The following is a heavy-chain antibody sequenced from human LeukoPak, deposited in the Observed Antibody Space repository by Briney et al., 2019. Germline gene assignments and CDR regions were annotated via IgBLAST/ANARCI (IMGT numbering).Heavy chain of an antibody. CDR2: ISAYNGNT. J-gene: IGHJ4*02. D-gene: IGHD3-22*01. Sequence: ASVKVSCKASGYTFTDYYMHWVRQAPGQGLEWMGWISAYNGNTKYAQKLQGRVTMTTDTSTSTAYMELRSLRSDDTAVYYCARGFPPRIYYDSSGYYSYYFDYWGQGTLVTVSS. CDR1: GYTFTDYY. CDR3: ARGFPPRIYYDSSGYYSYYFDY. V-gene: IGHV1-18*04.